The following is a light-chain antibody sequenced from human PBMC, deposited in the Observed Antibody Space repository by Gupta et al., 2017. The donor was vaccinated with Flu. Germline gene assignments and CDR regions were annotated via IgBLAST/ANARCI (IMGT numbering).Light chain of an antibody. CDR1: SGSIASNY. V-gene: IGLV6-57*03. CDR2: ENN. Sequence: NWLLTQPHAVSESPGRTVTISCTRTSGSIASNYVQCYQQRPGGAPTTVINENNQRRSGGPDQFSGCVDSSSDSASLTISVQKTEDAADYYRQSYDSSNHAVFGGGTKLTVL. J-gene: IGLJ2*01. CDR3: QSYDSSNHAV.